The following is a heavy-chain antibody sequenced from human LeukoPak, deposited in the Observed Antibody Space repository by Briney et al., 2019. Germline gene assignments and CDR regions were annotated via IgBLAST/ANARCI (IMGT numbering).Heavy chain of an antibody. D-gene: IGHD2-15*01. CDR1: GFTISRDS. J-gene: IGHJ4*02. V-gene: IGHV3-48*01. Sequence: GGSLRLSCAASGFTISRDSMNWVRQAPGKGLEWISYISYDSAIKYYADSVRGRFTISRDNAKNSLYLQMHSLSAEDTAVYSCVRDNPRCCGVVPANIDDYWGQGTLVTVSS. CDR3: VRDNPRCCGVVPANIDDY. CDR2: ISYDSAIK.